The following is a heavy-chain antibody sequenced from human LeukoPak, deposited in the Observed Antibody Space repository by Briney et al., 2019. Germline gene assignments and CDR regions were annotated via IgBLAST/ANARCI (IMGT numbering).Heavy chain of an antibody. CDR3: AKRDWSDFDFDY. CDR1: GFTFSSYS. V-gene: IGHV3-21*04. Sequence: PGGSLRLSCAASGFTFSSYSMNWVRQAPGKGLEWVSSISSSSSYIYYADSVKGRFTISRDNSKNTLYLQMNSLRAEDTAVYYCAKRDWSDFDFDYWGQGTLVTVSS. D-gene: IGHD1-1*01. J-gene: IGHJ4*02. CDR2: ISSSSSYI.